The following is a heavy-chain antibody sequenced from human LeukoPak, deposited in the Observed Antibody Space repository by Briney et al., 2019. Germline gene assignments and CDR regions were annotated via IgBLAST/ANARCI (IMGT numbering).Heavy chain of an antibody. CDR1: GGSFSGYY. CDR3: ARGGREWELLHADFDY. Sequence: SETLSLTCAVYGGSFSGYYWSWIRQPPGKGLEWIGEINHSGSPNYNPSLKSRVTISVDTSKNQFSLKLNSVTAADTAVYYCARGGREWELLHADFDYWGQGTLVTVSS. D-gene: IGHD1-26*01. CDR2: INHSGSP. V-gene: IGHV4-34*01. J-gene: IGHJ4*02.